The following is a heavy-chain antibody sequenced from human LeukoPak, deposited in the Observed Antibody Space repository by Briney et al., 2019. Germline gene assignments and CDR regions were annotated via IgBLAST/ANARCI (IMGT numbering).Heavy chain of an antibody. J-gene: IGHJ5*02. CDR1: GFTFSSYA. CDR3: ARNNVPDL. V-gene: IGHV3-30-3*01. D-gene: IGHD1-14*01. Sequence: PGRSLRLSCAASGFTFSSYAMHWVRQAPGKGLEWVAVISYDGSNKYYADSVKGRFTISRDNSKNTLYLQMNSLRAEDTAVYYCARNNVPDLWGQGTLVTVSS. CDR2: ISYDGSNK.